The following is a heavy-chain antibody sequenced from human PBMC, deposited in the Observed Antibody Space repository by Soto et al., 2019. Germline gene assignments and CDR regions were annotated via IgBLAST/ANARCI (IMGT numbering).Heavy chain of an antibody. Sequence: SETLSLTCAVSGYPISSGYYWVWLRQPPGKGLEWIGIIHHSGSTYYNPSLRSRITISVDTSKNQFSLKMPSVTAADTAVYYCARSSGYVPGGYWGQGILVTVSS. V-gene: IGHV4-38-2*01. CDR2: IHHSGST. J-gene: IGHJ4*02. CDR3: ARSSGYVPGGY. CDR1: GYPISSGYY. D-gene: IGHD5-12*01.